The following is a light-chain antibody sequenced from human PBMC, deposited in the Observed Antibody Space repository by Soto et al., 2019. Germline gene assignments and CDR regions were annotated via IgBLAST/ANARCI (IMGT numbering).Light chain of an antibody. V-gene: IGKV1-5*01. CDR3: QQANSFPLT. CDR1: QSISSW. J-gene: IGKJ4*01. CDR2: DAP. Sequence: DIRMTQSPSTLSASVGDIVTITCWASQSISSWLAWYQQKPGKAPKLLIYDAPSLESGVPSRFSGSGSGTDFTPTISSLQPGDFATYYCQQANSFPLTFGGGTKVDIK.